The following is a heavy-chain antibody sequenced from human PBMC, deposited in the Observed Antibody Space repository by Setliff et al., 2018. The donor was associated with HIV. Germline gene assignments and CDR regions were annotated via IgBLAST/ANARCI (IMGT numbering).Heavy chain of an antibody. J-gene: IGHJ5*01. Sequence: SETLSLTCAVYGGSFSDYYWSWIRQPPGKGLEWIGEINHSGSTNYTPSLKRRVTISVDTSKNQFSLKLNSVTAADTAVYYCARVRLELRQYWFDSWGQGSPVTVSS. CDR3: ARVRLELRQYWFDS. D-gene: IGHD1-7*01. V-gene: IGHV4-34*01. CDR1: GGSFSDYY. CDR2: INHSGST.